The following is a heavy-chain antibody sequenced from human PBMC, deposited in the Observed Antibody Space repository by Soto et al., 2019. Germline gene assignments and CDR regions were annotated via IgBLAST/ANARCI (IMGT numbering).Heavy chain of an antibody. CDR3: ARESIYYDSSGYLWDYYYYGMDV. Sequence: PGGSLRLSCAASGFTFSSYSMNWVRQAPGKGLEWVSSISSSSSYIYYADSVKGRFTISRDNAKNSLYLQMNSLRAEDTAVYYCARESIYYDSSGYLWDYYYYGMDVWGQGTTVTVSS. V-gene: IGHV3-21*01. CDR1: GFTFSSYS. D-gene: IGHD3-22*01. J-gene: IGHJ6*02. CDR2: ISSSSSYI.